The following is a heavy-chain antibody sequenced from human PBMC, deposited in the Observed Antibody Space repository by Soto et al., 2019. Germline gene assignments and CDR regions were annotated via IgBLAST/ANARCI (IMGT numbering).Heavy chain of an antibody. Sequence: SVKVSCKASGGTFSNYAISWVRQAPGQGLEWMGGIIPIFGTANYAQKFQGRVTITADESTSTAYMELSSLRSEDTAVYYCASGMATIVRPANWFDPWGQGTLVTVSS. V-gene: IGHV1-69*13. CDR1: GGTFSNYA. D-gene: IGHD5-12*01. J-gene: IGHJ5*02. CDR2: IIPIFGTA. CDR3: ASGMATIVRPANWFDP.